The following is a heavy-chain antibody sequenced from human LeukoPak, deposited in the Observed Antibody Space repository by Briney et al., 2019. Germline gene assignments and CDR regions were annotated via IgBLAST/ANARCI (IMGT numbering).Heavy chain of an antibody. V-gene: IGHV4-39*07. J-gene: IGHJ4*02. D-gene: IGHD6-6*01. Sequence: PSETLSLTCTVSGGSISSSSYYWGWIRQPPGKGLEWIGSIYYSGSTYYNPSLKSRVTISVDTSKNQFSLKLSSVTAADTAVYYCARDREYSSSSPGYWGQGTLVTVSS. CDR2: IYYSGST. CDR3: ARDREYSSSSPGY. CDR1: GGSISSSSYY.